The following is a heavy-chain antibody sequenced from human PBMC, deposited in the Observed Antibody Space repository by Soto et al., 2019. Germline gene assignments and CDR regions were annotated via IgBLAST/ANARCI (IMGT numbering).Heavy chain of an antibody. CDR2: IWYDGSNK. Sequence: PGGSLRLSCAASGFTFISYGMHWVRQAPGKGLEWVAVIWYDGSNKYYADSVKGRFTISRDNSKNTLYLQMNSLRAEDTAVYYCAREKGGDSSGYHYYYYGMDVWGQGTTVTVSS. D-gene: IGHD3-22*01. CDR1: GFTFISYG. V-gene: IGHV3-33*01. CDR3: AREKGGDSSGYHYYYYGMDV. J-gene: IGHJ6*02.